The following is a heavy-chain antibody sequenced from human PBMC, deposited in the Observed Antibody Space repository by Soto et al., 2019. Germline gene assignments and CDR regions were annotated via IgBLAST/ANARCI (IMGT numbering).Heavy chain of an antibody. CDR3: ARGDSTDCSNGVCSFFYNHDMDV. Sequence: ASVKVSCKASGYTFTSYGISRVRQAPGQGLEWLGRINPKSGGTSTAQKFQGWVTMTTDTSISTASMELTRLTSDDTAIYYCARGDSTDCSNGVCSFFYNHDMDVWG. D-gene: IGHD2-8*01. J-gene: IGHJ6*02. V-gene: IGHV1-2*04. CDR1: GYTFTSYG. CDR2: INPKSGGT.